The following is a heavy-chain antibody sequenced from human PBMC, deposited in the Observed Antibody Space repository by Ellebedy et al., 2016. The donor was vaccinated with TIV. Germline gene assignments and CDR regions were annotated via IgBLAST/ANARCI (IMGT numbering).Heavy chain of an antibody. Sequence: MPSETLSLTSDVHGGSLSRYFWTWIRQPPGEGLEWLGEINGRGTPNYNPSLKSRLTMSIDTSKNQFSLRLNSVTAADTAVYHCARQGVASTQWTFDFWGQGMMVTVSS. J-gene: IGHJ3*01. CDR3: ARQGVASTQWTFDF. V-gene: IGHV4-34*01. CDR2: INGRGTP. D-gene: IGHD2-8*01. CDR1: GGSLSRYF.